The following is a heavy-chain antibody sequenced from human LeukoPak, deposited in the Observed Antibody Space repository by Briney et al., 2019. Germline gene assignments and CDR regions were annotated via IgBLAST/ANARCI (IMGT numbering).Heavy chain of an antibody. CDR3: ARTTGQKGSSWDWFDP. Sequence: ASVKVSCKASGYTFTGYYMHWVRQAPGQGLEWMGIINPSGGSTSYAQKFQGRVTMTRDTSTSTVYMELSSLRSEDTAVYYCARTTGQKGSSWDWFDPWGQGTLVTVSS. V-gene: IGHV1-46*01. CDR1: GYTFTGYY. D-gene: IGHD6-13*01. J-gene: IGHJ5*02. CDR2: INPSGGST.